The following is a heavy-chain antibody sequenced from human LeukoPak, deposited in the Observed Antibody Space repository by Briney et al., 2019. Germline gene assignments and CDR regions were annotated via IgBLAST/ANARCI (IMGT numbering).Heavy chain of an antibody. D-gene: IGHD3-22*01. CDR3: ARARWLDY. CDR1: GGSFSGYY. Sequence: PSETLSLTCAVYGGSFSGYYWSWIRQPPGKGLEWIGEINHSGSTNYNPSLKSRVTISVDTSKNQFSLKLSSATAADTAVYYCARARWLDYWGQGTLVTVSS. J-gene: IGHJ4*02. CDR2: INHSGST. V-gene: IGHV4-34*01.